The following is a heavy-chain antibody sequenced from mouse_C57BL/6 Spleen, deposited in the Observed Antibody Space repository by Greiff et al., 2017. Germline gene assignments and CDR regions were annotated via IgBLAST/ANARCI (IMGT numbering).Heavy chain of an antibody. CDR1: GYTFTTYP. Sequence: QVQLQQSGAELVKPGASVKMSCKASGYTFTTYPIEWMKQNHGKSLEWIGNFHPYNDDTKYNEKFKGTATLTLEKSSGTVYLELSRLTSGDFAVYYCARGYGSSSAWFEYWGQGTLVTVAA. CDR2: FHPYNDDT. J-gene: IGHJ3*01. V-gene: IGHV1-47*01. CDR3: ARGYGSSSAWFEY. D-gene: IGHD1-1*01.